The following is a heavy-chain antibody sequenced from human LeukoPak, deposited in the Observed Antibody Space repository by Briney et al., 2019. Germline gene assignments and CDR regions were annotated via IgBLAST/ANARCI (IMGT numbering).Heavy chain of an antibody. J-gene: IGHJ5*02. CDR1: GYTFTSYG. V-gene: IGHV1-18*04. CDR2: ISAYNGNT. Sequence: ASVKVSCEASGYTFTSYGISWVRQAPGQGLEWMGWISAYNGNTNYAQKLQGRVTMTTDTSTSTAYMELRSLRSDDTAVYYCARSGLYSSSWYGWFDPWGQGTLVTVSS. D-gene: IGHD6-13*01. CDR3: ARSGLYSSSWYGWFDP.